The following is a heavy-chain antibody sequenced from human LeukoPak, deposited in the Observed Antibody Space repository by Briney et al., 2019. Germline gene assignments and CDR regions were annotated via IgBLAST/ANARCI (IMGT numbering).Heavy chain of an antibody. J-gene: IGHJ4*02. CDR1: GYTFTGYY. CDR3: ARNAMIRANYYMDV. D-gene: IGHD3-22*01. V-gene: IGHV1-2*02. Sequence: GASVKVSCKASGYTFTGYYMHWVRQAPGQGLEWMGWINPNSGGTNYAQKFQGRVTMTRDTSISTAYMELSRLRSDDTAVYYCARNAMIRANYYMDVWGQGTLVTVSS. CDR2: INPNSGGT.